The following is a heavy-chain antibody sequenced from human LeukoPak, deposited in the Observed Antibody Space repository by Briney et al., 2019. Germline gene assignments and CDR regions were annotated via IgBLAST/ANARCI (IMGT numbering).Heavy chain of an antibody. CDR2: IGTAGNT. Sequence: GGSLRLSCAASGFTFSSHDMHWVRQPTGKGLEWVSVIGTAGNTYYTDSVKGRFTISRENAKNSLYLQVDNLRAEDTAVYYCARSESYSSGWTDFDCWGQGTLVTVSS. J-gene: IGHJ4*02. D-gene: IGHD6-19*01. CDR1: GFTFSSHD. V-gene: IGHV3-13*01. CDR3: ARSESYSSGWTDFDC.